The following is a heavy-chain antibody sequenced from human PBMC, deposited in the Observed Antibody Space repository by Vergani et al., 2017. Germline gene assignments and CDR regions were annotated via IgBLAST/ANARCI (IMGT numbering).Heavy chain of an antibody. J-gene: IGHJ2*01. CDR2: IYNSGNG. Sequence: QMQLQESGPGLVKASETLSLTCTVSGDSIISRSYYWGWIRQPPGKGLEWIGSIYNSGNGDSSSSLKSRVTISADTPKNQFSLRLTSVTAADTAVYYCASGKYYSDSTSQFRGRYFDVWGRGTLVTVPS. CDR3: ASGKYYSDSTSQFRGRYFDV. D-gene: IGHD3-16*01. CDR1: GDSIISRSYY. V-gene: IGHV4-39*01.